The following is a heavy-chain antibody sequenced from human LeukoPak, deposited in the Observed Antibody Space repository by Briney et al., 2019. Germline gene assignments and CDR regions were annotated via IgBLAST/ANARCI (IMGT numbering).Heavy chain of an antibody. Sequence: PSETLSLTCTVSGGSISSYYWSWIRQPPGKGLEWIGYIYYSGSTYYNPSLKSRVTISVDASKNQFSLKLSSVTAADTAVYYCARASNWGLNNWFDPWGQGTLVTVSS. CDR2: IYYSGST. CDR3: ARASNWGLNNWFDP. CDR1: GGSISSYY. D-gene: IGHD7-27*01. V-gene: IGHV4-59*06. J-gene: IGHJ5*02.